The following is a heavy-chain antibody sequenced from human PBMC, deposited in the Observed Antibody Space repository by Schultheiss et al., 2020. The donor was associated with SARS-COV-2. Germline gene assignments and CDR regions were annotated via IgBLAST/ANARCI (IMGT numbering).Heavy chain of an antibody. CDR1: GGSISSYY. V-gene: IGHV4-59*01. D-gene: IGHD5-18*01. CDR3: ARDLGYSYGYSPFDI. Sequence: ETLSLTCTVSGGSISSYYWSWIRQPPGKGLEWIGYIYYSGSTNYNPSLKSRVTISVDTSKNQFSLKLSSVTAADTAVYYCARDLGYSYGYSPFDIWGQGTMVTVSS. CDR2: IYYSGST. J-gene: IGHJ3*02.